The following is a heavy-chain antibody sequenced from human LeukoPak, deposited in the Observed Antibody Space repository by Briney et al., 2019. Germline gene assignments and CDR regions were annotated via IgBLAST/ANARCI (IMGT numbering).Heavy chain of an antibody. CDR2: ISSSSSTI. CDR3: ARDVRRNGYPFDC. D-gene: IGHD3-3*01. Sequence: GGSLRLSCAASGFTFSSYSMNWVRQAPGKGLEWVSYISSSSSTIYYADSVKGRFTISRDNAKNSLYLQMNSLRAEDAAVYYCARDVRRNGYPFDCWGQGTLVTVSS. V-gene: IGHV3-48*01. J-gene: IGHJ4*02. CDR1: GFTFSSYS.